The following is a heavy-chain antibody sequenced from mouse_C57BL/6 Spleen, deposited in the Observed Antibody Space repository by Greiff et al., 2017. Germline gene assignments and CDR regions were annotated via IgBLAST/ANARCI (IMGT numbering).Heavy chain of an antibody. J-gene: IGHJ1*03. CDR2: IDPSDSET. CDR1: GYTFTSYW. D-gene: IGHD6-1*01. CDR3: ARRLSGDWYFDV. V-gene: IGHV1-52*01. Sequence: QVQLKQPGAELVRPGSSVKLSCKASGYTFTSYWMHWVKQRPIQGLEWIGNIDPSDSETHYNQKFKDKATLTVDKSSSTAYMQLSSLTSEDSAVYYCARRLSGDWYFDVWGTGTTVTVSS.